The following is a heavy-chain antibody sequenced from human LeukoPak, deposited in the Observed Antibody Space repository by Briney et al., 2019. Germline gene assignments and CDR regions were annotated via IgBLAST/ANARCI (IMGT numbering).Heavy chain of an antibody. D-gene: IGHD3-3*02. V-gene: IGHV3-30*18. CDR1: GLTFNSFG. Sequence: GGSLRLSCAASGLTFNSFGFHWVRQAPGKGLEWVAVIPYDENKKYYAESVKSRFTISRDNSRNTLYLQMTGLRVEETAVYYCAKGWSSNHFSIDAWGQGTLVTVSS. CDR2: IPYDENKK. J-gene: IGHJ5*02. CDR3: AKGWSSNHFSIDA.